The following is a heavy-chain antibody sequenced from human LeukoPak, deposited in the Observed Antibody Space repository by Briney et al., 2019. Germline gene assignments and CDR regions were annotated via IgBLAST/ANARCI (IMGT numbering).Heavy chain of an antibody. J-gene: IGHJ4*02. V-gene: IGHV4-39*01. Sequence: SETLSLTCTVSGGSISSSSYYWGWIRQPPGKGLEWIGSIYYSGSTYYNPSLKSRVTISVDTSKNQFSLKLSSVTAADTAVYYCVLSGSYGNYWGQGTLVTVSS. D-gene: IGHD1-26*01. CDR1: GGSISSSSYY. CDR2: IYYSGST. CDR3: VLSGSYGNY.